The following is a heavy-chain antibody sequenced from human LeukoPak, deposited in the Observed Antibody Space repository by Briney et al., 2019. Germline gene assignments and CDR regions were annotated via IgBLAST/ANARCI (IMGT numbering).Heavy chain of an antibody. J-gene: IGHJ4*02. Sequence: SETLSLTCAVYGGSFSDYYLSWIRQPPGKGLEWIGEINHSGSTNYNPSLKSRVTISVDTYKNQFSLKLSSVTAADTAVYYCARSEFWGYGDNIRPFDYWGQGTLVTVSS. D-gene: IGHD4-23*01. CDR3: ARSEFWGYGDNIRPFDY. V-gene: IGHV4-34*01. CDR1: GGSFSDYY. CDR2: INHSGST.